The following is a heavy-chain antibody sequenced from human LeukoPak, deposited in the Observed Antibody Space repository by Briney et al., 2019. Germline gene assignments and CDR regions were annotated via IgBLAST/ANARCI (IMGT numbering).Heavy chain of an antibody. CDR3: ARDPREGPGDYVDY. J-gene: IGHJ4*02. V-gene: IGHV3-30*02. CDR1: GFTFSSYG. D-gene: IGHD4-17*01. CDR2: IRSDGSNK. Sequence: SGGSLRLFCAASGFTFSSYGMHWVRQAPGKGLEGGAFIRSDGSNKYYADSVKGRFTISRDNAKNSLYLQMNSLRAEDTAVYYCARDPREGPGDYVDYWGQGTLVTVSS.